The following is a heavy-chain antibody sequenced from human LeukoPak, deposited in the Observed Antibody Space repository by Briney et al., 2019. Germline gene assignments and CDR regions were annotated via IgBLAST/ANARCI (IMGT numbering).Heavy chain of an antibody. CDR1: GFTFDDYA. CDR2: IYSDDNT. J-gene: IGHJ3*02. CDR3: AREKLTAAGNAFDI. D-gene: IGHD6-13*01. V-gene: IGHV3-53*04. Sequence: GGSLRLSCAASGFTFDDYAMHWVRQAPGKGLEWVSVIYSDDNTYYTDSVKGRFTISRQTSKNTVFLQMNSLTADDTAVYYCAREKLTAAGNAFDIWGQGTMVIVSS.